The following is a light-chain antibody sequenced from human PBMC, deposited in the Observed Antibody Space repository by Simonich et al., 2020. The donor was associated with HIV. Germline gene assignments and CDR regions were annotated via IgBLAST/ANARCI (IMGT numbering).Light chain of an antibody. J-gene: IGKJ3*01. Sequence: EILMTQSPATLSVSPGERATLSCRTSQGVASNFAWYQQKPGQAPRHLIYGASSRATGIQARFSGSGFGTGVTLTISSMQSEDFAVYYCQQYNNWPSPFTFGPGTKVDIK. V-gene: IGKV3-15*01. CDR1: QGVASN. CDR2: GAS. CDR3: QQYNNWPSPFT.